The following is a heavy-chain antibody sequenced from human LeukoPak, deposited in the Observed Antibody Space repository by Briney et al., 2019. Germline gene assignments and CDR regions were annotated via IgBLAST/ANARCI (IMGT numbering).Heavy chain of an antibody. CDR3: ARDRYDIP. J-gene: IGHJ5*02. CDR2: ISYDGTNK. CDR1: GFTFSNFA. V-gene: IGHV3-30-3*01. Sequence: GGSLRLSCAASGFTFSNFAMHWVRQAPGKGLEWVAVISYDGTNKYYIDSVKGRSTISRDNSKNTVYLQMNSLRAEDTAVYYCARDRYDIPWGQGTLVTVSS. D-gene: IGHD3-9*01.